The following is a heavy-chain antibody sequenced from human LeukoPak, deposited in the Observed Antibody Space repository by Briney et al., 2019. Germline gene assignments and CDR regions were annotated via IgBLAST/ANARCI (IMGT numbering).Heavy chain of an antibody. Sequence: ASVKVSCKASGYTFTSYDINWVRQATGQGLEWMGWMNPNSGNTGYAQKFQGRVTMTRNNSISTAYMELSSLRSEDTAVYYCARVEGFYYNVYYYYYYMDVWGKGTTVTVSS. V-gene: IGHV1-8*01. CDR3: ARVEGFYYNVYYYYYYMDV. D-gene: IGHD3-10*01. CDR2: MNPNSGNT. CDR1: GYTFTSYD. J-gene: IGHJ6*03.